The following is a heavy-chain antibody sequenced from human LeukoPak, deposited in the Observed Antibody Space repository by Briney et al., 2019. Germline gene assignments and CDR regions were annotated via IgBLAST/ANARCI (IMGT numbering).Heavy chain of an antibody. V-gene: IGHV3-15*01. Sequence: GGPLRLSCTASGFTFSNAWMSWVRQAPGKGLEWGGRIKSKTDGGTTDRAAPVKGRFTTSRDYSKNTLYLQMNSLETEDTAVYYCTTFGHCSSTSCYSGWGQGTLVTVSS. CDR2: IKSKTDGGTT. CDR3: TTFGHCSSTSCYSG. J-gene: IGHJ4*02. D-gene: IGHD2-2*01. CDR1: GFTFSNAW.